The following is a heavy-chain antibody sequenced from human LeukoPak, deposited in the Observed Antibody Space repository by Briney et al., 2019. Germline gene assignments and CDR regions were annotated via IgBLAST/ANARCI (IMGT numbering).Heavy chain of an antibody. CDR3: ARRSVYYYDSSGYYS. V-gene: IGHV1-8*01. D-gene: IGHD3-22*01. CDR2: MNPNSGNT. Sequence: ASVKVSCKASGYTFTSYDINWVRQATGQGLEWMGWMNPNSGNTGYAQKFQGRVTMTRNTSISTAYMELSSLRSEDTAVYYCARRSVYYYDSSGYYSWGQGTLVTVSS. CDR1: GYTFTSYD. J-gene: IGHJ4*02.